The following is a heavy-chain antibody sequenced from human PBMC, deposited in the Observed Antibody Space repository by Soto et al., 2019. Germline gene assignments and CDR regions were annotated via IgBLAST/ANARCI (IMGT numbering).Heavy chain of an antibody. J-gene: IGHJ4*02. V-gene: IGHV3-11*01. CDR2: ISSSGSTI. Sequence: QVQLVESGGGLVKPGGSLRLSCAASGFTFSDYYMSWIRQAPGKGLEWVSYISSSGSTIYYADSVKGRFTISRDNAKNSLYLKMNSLRAEDTAVYYCARDPVVAPDEHYYFDYWGQGTLVTVSS. D-gene: IGHD2-15*01. CDR3: ARDPVVAPDEHYYFDY. CDR1: GFTFSDYY.